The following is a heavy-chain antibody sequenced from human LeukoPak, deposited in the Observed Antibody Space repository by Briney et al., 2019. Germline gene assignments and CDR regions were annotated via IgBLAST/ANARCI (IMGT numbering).Heavy chain of an antibody. D-gene: IGHD2-2*01. CDR2: INPSGGST. CDR3: ARGGYTVVVPAPMANFDY. Sequence: ASVKVSCKASRYTFTSYYMHWVRQAPGQGLEWMGIINPSGGSTNYAQKFQGRVTMTRDSSTSTVYMELSSLRSEDTAVYYCARGGYTVVVPAPMANFDYWGQGTLVTVSS. CDR1: RYTFTSYY. V-gene: IGHV1-46*01. J-gene: IGHJ4*02.